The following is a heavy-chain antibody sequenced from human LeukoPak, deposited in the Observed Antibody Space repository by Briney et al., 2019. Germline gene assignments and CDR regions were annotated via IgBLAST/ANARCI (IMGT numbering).Heavy chain of an antibody. V-gene: IGHV4-4*07. CDR3: ASGEYYYDSSGYYSYAEYFQH. CDR1: GGSISSYY. CDR2: IYTSGST. Sequence: SETLSLTCTVSGGSISSYYWSWIRQPAGKGLEWIGRIYTSGSTNYNPSLKSRVTMSVDTSKNQFSLKLSSVTAADMAVYYCASGEYYYDSSGYYSYAEYFQHWGQGTLVTVSS. J-gene: IGHJ1*01. D-gene: IGHD3-22*01.